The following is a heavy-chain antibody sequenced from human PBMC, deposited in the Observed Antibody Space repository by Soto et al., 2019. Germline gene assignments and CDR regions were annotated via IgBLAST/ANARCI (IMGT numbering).Heavy chain of an antibody. CDR2: ISSSSSYI. Sequence: PGGSLRLSCAASGFTFSSYSMDWVRQAPGKGLEWVSSISSSSSYIYYADSVKGRFTISRDNAKNSLYLQMNGLRAEDTAVYYCARDSFPGVYYYGMDVWGQGTTVTVSS. J-gene: IGHJ6*02. V-gene: IGHV3-21*01. D-gene: IGHD7-27*01. CDR1: GFTFSSYS. CDR3: ARDSFPGVYYYGMDV.